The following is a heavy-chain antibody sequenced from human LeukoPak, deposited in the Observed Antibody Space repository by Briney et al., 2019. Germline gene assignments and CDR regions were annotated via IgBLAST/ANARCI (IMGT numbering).Heavy chain of an antibody. Sequence: SETLSLTCAVYGGSFTGYYWSWIRQPPGKGLEWIGEINHSGSTNYNPSLKSRVTVSVDTSKNQFSLKLSSVTAADTAVYYCARGSNYSDYWGQGTLVTVSS. CDR1: GGSFTGYY. J-gene: IGHJ4*02. V-gene: IGHV4-34*01. CDR3: ARGSNYSDY. CDR2: INHSGST.